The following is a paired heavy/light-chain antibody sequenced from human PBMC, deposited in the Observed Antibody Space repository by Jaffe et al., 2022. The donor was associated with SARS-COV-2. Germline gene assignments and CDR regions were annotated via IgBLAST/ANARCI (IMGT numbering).Heavy chain of an antibody. CDR1: GFTFNHYS. CDR3: ARASELERQDY. V-gene: IGHV3-48*04. CDR2: ISSSSYTI. J-gene: IGHJ4*02. D-gene: IGHD1-1*01. Sequence: EVQLVESGGGLVQPGGSLRLSCAASGFTFNHYSMNWVRQAPGKGLEWVSYISSSSYTIYYADSVKGRFTISRDNAKNSLYLQMNSLRAEDTAVYYCARASELERQDYWGQGTLVTVSS.
Light chain of an antibody. V-gene: IGKV3-15*01. CDR2: GAS. J-gene: IGKJ1*01. Sequence: EIVMTQSPATLSVSPGERATLSCTASQSVNSNLAWFQQKPGQAPRLLIYGASTRATDIPARFSGSGSGTEFTLTISSLQPEDFAVYYCQQYNKWPPWTFGQGTKVEIK. CDR1: QSVNSN. CDR3: QQYNKWPPWT.